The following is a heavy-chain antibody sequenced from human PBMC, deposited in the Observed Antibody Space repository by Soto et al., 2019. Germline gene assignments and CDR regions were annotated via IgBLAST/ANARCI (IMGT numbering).Heavy chain of an antibody. CDR3: AKEVGWQQLVQDYYYYGMDV. D-gene: IGHD6-13*01. CDR1: GFTFSSYA. CDR2: ISGSGGST. Sequence: GGSLRLSCAASGFTFSSYAMSWVRQAPGKGLEWVSAISGSGGSTYYADSVKGRFTISRDNSKNWLYLQMNSLRAEDTAVYYCAKEVGWQQLVQDYYYYGMDVWGQGTTVTVSS. V-gene: IGHV3-23*01. J-gene: IGHJ6*02.